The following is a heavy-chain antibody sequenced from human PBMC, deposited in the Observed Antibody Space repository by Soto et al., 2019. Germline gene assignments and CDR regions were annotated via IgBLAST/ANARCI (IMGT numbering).Heavy chain of an antibody. CDR1: GYTFTGYY. Sequence: ASVKVSCKASGYTFTGYYMHWVRQAPGQGLEWMGWINPNSGGINYAQKFQGRVTMTRDTSISTAYMELSRLRSDDTAVYYCARGSRSSGWSGNWFDPWGQGTLVTVSS. J-gene: IGHJ5*02. CDR3: ARGSRSSGWSGNWFDP. CDR2: INPNSGGI. V-gene: IGHV1-2*02. D-gene: IGHD6-19*01.